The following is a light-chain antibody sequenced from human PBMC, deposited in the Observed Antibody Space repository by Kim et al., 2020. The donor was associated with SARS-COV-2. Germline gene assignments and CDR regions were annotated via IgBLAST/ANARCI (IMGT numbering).Light chain of an antibody. Sequence: SPGERVTLSCRAGQSVGSNLAWYQQIPGRAPRLLIYGASTRATGIPARFSGSGSGTEFTLTISSLQSEDFALYYCQQYNDWPPGDTFGQGTKLEI. CDR3: QQYNDWPPGDT. V-gene: IGKV3-15*01. CDR2: GAS. CDR1: QSVGSN. J-gene: IGKJ2*01.